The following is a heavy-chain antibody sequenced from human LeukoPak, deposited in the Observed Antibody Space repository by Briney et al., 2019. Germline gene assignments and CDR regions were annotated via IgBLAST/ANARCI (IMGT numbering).Heavy chain of an antibody. CDR2: INHSGST. D-gene: IGHD3-10*01. V-gene: IGHV4-34*01. CDR1: GGXFSGYY. CDR3: ARVVGDGSGSKTGAFDY. J-gene: IGHJ4*02. Sequence: SETLSLTCAVYGGXFSGYYWSWIRQPPGKGLEWIGEINHSGSTNYNPSLKSRVTISVDTSKNQFSLKLSSVTAADTAVYYCARVVGDGSGSKTGAFDYWGQGTLVTVSS.